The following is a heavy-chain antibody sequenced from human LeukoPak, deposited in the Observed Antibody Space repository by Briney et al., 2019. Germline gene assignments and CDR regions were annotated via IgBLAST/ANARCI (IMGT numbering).Heavy chain of an antibody. CDR2: ISGSGDTT. CDR3: AKGTMVRGDRDY. J-gene: IGHJ4*02. Sequence: GGSLRLSCAASGFTFSVYAMSWVRQAPGKGLEWVSAISGSGDTTYYADSVKGRFTISRDNSKNTLYLQMNSLRAEDTAVYYCAKGTMVRGDRDYWGQGTLVTVSS. V-gene: IGHV3-23*01. D-gene: IGHD3-10*01. CDR1: GFTFSVYA.